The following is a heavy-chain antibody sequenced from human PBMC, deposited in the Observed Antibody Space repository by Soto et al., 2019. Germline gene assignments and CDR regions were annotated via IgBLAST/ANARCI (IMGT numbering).Heavy chain of an antibody. CDR3: ARGETYYDILPVYSPLGY. D-gene: IGHD3-9*01. V-gene: IGHV1-69*06. J-gene: IGHJ4*02. Sequence: QVQLVQSGAEVKKPGSSVKVSCKASGGTFSSYAISWVRQAPGQGLEWMGGIIPIFGTANYAQKFQGRVTITADKSTTTAYMELSSLRSEDTAVYYCARGETYYDILPVYSPLGYWGQGTLVTVSS. CDR2: IIPIFGTA. CDR1: GGTFSSYA.